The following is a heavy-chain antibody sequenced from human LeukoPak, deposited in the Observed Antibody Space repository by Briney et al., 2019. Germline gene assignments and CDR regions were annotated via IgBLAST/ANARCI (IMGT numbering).Heavy chain of an antibody. V-gene: IGHV4-38-2*02. CDR2: IYHSGST. Sequence: SETLSLTCTVSGYSISSGYYWGWIRQPPGKGLEWNGSIYHSGSTYYNPSLKSRVTISVDTSKNQFSLKLSSVTAADTAVYYCARVSAEGAFDIWGQGTMVTVSS. J-gene: IGHJ3*02. CDR3: ARVSAEGAFDI. CDR1: GYSISSGYY.